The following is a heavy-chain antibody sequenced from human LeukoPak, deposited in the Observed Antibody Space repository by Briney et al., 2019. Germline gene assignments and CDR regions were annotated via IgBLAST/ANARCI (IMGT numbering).Heavy chain of an antibody. J-gene: IGHJ6*03. V-gene: IGHV5-51*01. CDR3: ARRATHYYYYMDV. D-gene: IGHD1-26*01. Sequence: GGSLKISFQGSGYRFTSYWIGWVPQIPGKGLGWMGIIYPGDSDTRYSPSFQGQVTISADKSISTAYLQWSSLKASDTAMYYCARRATHYYYYMDVWGKGTTVTVSS. CDR1: GYRFTSYW. CDR2: IYPGDSDT.